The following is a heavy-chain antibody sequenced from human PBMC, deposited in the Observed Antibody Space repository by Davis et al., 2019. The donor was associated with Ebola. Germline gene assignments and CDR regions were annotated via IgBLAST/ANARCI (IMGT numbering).Heavy chain of an antibody. V-gene: IGHV3-73*01. D-gene: IGHD6-13*01. Sequence: PGGSLRLSCAASGFTFSGSAMHWVRQASGKGLEWVGRIRSKANSYATAYAASVKGRFTISRDDSKNTAYLQMNSLKTEDTAVYYCTRRRQQLVPYYYGMDVWGQGTTVTVSS. J-gene: IGHJ6*02. CDR1: GFTFSGSA. CDR2: IRSKANSYAT. CDR3: TRRRQQLVPYYYGMDV.